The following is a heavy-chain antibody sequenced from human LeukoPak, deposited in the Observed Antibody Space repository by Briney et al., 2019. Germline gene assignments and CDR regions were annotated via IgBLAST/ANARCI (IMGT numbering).Heavy chain of an antibody. CDR3: ARDGTTNYYYYYYMDV. D-gene: IGHD1-14*01. J-gene: IGHJ6*03. CDR2: IYYSGST. V-gene: IGHV4-39*07. CDR1: GGSISSSSYY. Sequence: SETLSLTCTVSGGSISSSSYYWGWIRQPPGKGLEWIGSIYYSGSTYYNPSLKSRVTISVDTSKNQFSLKRSSVTAADTAVYYCARDGTTNYYYYYYMDVWGKGTTVTVSS.